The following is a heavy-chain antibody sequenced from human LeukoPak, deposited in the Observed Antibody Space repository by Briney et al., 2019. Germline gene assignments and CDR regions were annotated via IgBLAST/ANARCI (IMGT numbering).Heavy chain of an antibody. CDR1: GFTFSSYS. Sequence: GGSLRLSCAASGFTFSSYSMNWVRQAPGKGLEWVSSISSSSSYIYYADSVKGRFTISRDNAKNSLYLQMNSLRAEDTAVYYCARGGEGYCSSTSCYAFIYWGQGTLVTVSS. D-gene: IGHD2-2*01. CDR2: ISSSSSYI. CDR3: ARGGEGYCSSTSCYAFIY. J-gene: IGHJ4*02. V-gene: IGHV3-21*01.